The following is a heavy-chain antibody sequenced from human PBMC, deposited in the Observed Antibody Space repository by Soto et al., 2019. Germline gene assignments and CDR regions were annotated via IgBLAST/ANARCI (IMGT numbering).Heavy chain of an antibody. CDR2: ISSSSSYI. J-gene: IGHJ4*02. D-gene: IGHD3-3*01. CDR1: GFTFSSYS. Sequence: EVQLVESGGGLVKPGGSLRLSCAASGFTFSSYSMNWVRQAPGKGLEWVSSISSSSSYIYYADSVKGRFTISRDNAKNSLYVQMNSLRAEDTAVYYCARDWSCYYPHWGQGTLVTVSS. V-gene: IGHV3-21*01. CDR3: ARDWSCYYPH.